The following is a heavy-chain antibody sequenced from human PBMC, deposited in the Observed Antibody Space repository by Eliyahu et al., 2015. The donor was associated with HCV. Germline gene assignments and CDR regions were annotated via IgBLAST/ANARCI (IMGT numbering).Heavy chain of an antibody. CDR2: ISSSSSYT. CDR1: GFXXSXYX. J-gene: IGHJ2*01. V-gene: IGHV3-11*06. D-gene: IGHD3-10*01. Sequence: QVQLVESGGGLVKPGGSLRLSCAASGFXXSXYXMSWIRQAPGKGLEWVSYISSSSSYTKYADSLKGRFTISRDDAKNSLYLQMNSLRAEDTAVYYCARDERAPRGVATAGWYFDLWGRGTLVTVSS. CDR3: ARDERAPRGVATAGWYFDL.